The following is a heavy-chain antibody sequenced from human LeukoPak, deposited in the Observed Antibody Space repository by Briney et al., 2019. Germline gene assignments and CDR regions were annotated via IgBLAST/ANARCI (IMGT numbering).Heavy chain of an antibody. D-gene: IGHD3-9*01. CDR3: ARSSRYDIWTGYPY. J-gene: IGHJ4*02. Sequence: ASVKVSCKASGYTFTGYYMHWVRQAPGQGLEWMGWINANSGGTNYAQKFQGRVTITRDTSISTAYMELSRLRSDDTAVYYCARSSRYDIWTGYPYWGQGTLVTVSP. CDR1: GYTFTGYY. V-gene: IGHV1-2*02. CDR2: INANSGGT.